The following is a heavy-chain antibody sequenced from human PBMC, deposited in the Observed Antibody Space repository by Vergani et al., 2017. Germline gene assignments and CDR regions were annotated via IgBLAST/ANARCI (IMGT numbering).Heavy chain of an antibody. V-gene: IGHV3-30*18. Sequence: QVQLVESGGGVVQPGRSLRLSCAASGFTFTSSGMHWVRQAPGQGLEWVAVISYDGSNKYYADSVKGRFTISSDNSKNTLYLQMNSLRAEDTAVYYCAKDRGGYNDDVDYWGQGTLVTVSS. CDR1: GFTFTSSG. CDR3: AKDRGGYNDDVDY. D-gene: IGHD5-24*01. CDR2: ISYDGSNK. J-gene: IGHJ4*02.